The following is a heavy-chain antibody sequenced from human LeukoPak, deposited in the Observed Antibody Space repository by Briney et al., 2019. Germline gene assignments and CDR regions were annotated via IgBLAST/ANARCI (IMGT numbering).Heavy chain of an antibody. J-gene: IGHJ4*02. Sequence: SETLSLTCTVSGASIRSYSWSWIRQPPGKKLEWIGYIYYSGSTYYNPSLKSRVTISIDTSKNQFSLTLSSVTAADTAVYYCAREDTWQGIDYWGQGTLVTVSS. V-gene: IGHV4-59*12. D-gene: IGHD3-10*01. CDR3: AREDTWQGIDY. CDR2: IYYSGST. CDR1: GASIRSYS.